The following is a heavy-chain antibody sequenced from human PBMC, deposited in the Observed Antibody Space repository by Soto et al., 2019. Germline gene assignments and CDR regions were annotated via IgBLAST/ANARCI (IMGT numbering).Heavy chain of an antibody. V-gene: IGHV4-34*01. CDR2: INHSGST. Sequence: QVQLQQWGAGLLKPSETLSLTCAVYGGSFSGYYWSWIRQPPGKGLEWIGEINHSGSTNYNPSLTNRVTISVDTSKNQFSLKLSSVTDADTAVYYRARGPTYYYGSGSYPRVDYWGQGTLVTVSS. CDR3: ARGPTYYYGSGSYPRVDY. J-gene: IGHJ4*02. CDR1: GGSFSGYY. D-gene: IGHD3-10*01.